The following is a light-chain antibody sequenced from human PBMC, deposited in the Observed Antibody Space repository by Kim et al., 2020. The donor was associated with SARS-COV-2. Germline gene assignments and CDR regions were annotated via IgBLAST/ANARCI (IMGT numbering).Light chain of an antibody. V-gene: IGKV3-15*01. Sequence: VAPGEKATLSRRASQSVSGKLAWYQQKPGQAHRLLIYGASTRATDIPARFSGSGSGTEFTLTISSLQSEDFAVYYCQQYNNWPITFGQGTRLEIK. J-gene: IGKJ5*01. CDR3: QQYNNWPIT. CDR2: GAS. CDR1: QSVSGK.